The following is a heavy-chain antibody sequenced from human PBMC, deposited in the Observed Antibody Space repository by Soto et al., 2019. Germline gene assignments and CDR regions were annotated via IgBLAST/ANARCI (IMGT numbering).Heavy chain of an antibody. V-gene: IGHV3-21*01. CDR3: ASMGGSPSKTFDY. CDR2: ISSSSSYI. J-gene: IGHJ4*02. Sequence: PGGSLRLSCAASGFTFSSYSMNWVRQAPGKELEWVSSISSSSSYIYYADSVKGRFTISRDNAKNSLYLQMNSLRAEDTAVYYCASMGGSPSKTFDYWGQGALVTVSS. CDR1: GFTFSSYS. D-gene: IGHD1-26*01.